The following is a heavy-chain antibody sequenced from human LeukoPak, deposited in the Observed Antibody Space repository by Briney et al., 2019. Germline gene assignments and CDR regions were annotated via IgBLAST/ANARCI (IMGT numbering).Heavy chain of an antibody. J-gene: IGHJ4*02. CDR3: AKADQNYYDTSGYTDY. Sequence: GGSLRLSCAASGFTFSSYAMNWVRQAPGKGLEWVSDISGSGSGTYYADSVKGRFTISRDNSMNTLYLQMNSLRAEDTAVYYCAKADQNYYDTSGYTDYWGQGTLVTVSS. CDR2: ISGSGSGT. V-gene: IGHV3-23*01. D-gene: IGHD3-22*01. CDR1: GFTFSSYA.